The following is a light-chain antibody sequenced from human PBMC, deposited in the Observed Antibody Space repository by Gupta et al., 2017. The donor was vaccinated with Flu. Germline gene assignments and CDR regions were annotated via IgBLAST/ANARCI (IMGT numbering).Light chain of an antibody. CDR2: EDD. V-gene: IGLV6-57*02. J-gene: IGLJ3*02. CDR3: QSYDSSNWV. Sequence: NFILTQPHSMSVSPGPQVTISCPGSSGSIANNYVQWYQQRTGSAPTTVIYEDDQRTSGVPDRFSGSIDSSSNAAALTISGLKTEDGADYYCQSYDSSNWVFGGGTKLTVL. CDR1: SGSIANNY.